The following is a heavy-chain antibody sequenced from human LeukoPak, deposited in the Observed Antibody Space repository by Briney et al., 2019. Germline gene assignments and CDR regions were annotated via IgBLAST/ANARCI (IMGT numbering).Heavy chain of an antibody. D-gene: IGHD3-16*02. CDR3: ARGYDYVWGSYRHGAFDI. CDR2: INPNSGGT. CDR1: GYTFTGYY. V-gene: IGHV1-2*04. J-gene: IGHJ3*02. Sequence: ASVKVSCKASGYTFTGYYMHWARQAPGQGLEWMGWINPNSGGTNYAQKFQGWVTMTRDTSISTAYMELSRLRSDDTAVYYCARGYDYVWGSYRHGAFDIWGQGTMVTVSS.